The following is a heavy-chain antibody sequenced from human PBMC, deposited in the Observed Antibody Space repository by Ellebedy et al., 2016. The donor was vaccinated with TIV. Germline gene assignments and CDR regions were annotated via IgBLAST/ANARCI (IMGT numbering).Heavy chain of an antibody. V-gene: IGHV3-53*01. J-gene: IGHJ3*02. CDR2: IHTGGDT. Sequence: GESLKISCAASGFTVSYTYMNWVRQAPGKGLEWVSVIHTGGDTYYADSVKGRFTISRDSSKNTVFLQMNSLRAEDTAMYYFARRISGTYGDDAFDIWGQGTMVTVSS. CDR1: GFTVSYTY. CDR3: ARRISGTYGDDAFDI. D-gene: IGHD1-20*01.